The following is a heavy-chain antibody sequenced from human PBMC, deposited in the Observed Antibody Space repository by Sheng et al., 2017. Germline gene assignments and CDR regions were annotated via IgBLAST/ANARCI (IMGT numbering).Heavy chain of an antibody. CDR3: ARDTSSLFQY. CDR1: GLTLNSYW. Sequence: EVQLVESGGALVQRGGSLRLSCAASGLTLNSYWMSWVRQAPGKGLEWVANIKQDGSEKYYVDSVKGRFTISRDIANNSLYLQMNSLRAEDTAVYYCARDTSSLFQYWGQGT. J-gene: IGHJ4*02. V-gene: IGHV3-7*01. D-gene: IGHD4-4*01. CDR2: IKQDGSEK.